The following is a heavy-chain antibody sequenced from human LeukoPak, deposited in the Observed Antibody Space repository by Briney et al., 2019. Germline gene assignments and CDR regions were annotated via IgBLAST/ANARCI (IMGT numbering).Heavy chain of an antibody. J-gene: IGHJ5*02. CDR2: IYYSGST. CDR1: GGSISSSSYY. Sequence: NPSETLSLTCTVSGGSISSSSYYWGWIRQPPGKGLEWIGSIYYSGSTYYNPSLKSRVTISVDTSKNQFSLKLSSVTAADTAVYYCARASMVRGGALFDPWGQGTLVTVSS. CDR3: ARASMVRGGALFDP. V-gene: IGHV4-39*07. D-gene: IGHD3-10*01.